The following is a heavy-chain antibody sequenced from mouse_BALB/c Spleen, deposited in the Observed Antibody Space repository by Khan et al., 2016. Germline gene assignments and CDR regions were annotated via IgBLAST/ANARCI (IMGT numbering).Heavy chain of an antibody. CDR1: GFTFSSFG. Sequence: EVELVESGGGLVQPGGSRKLSCAASGFTFSSFGMHWVRQAPAKGLEWVAYISSGSSTIYYADTVKGRFTISRDNPKNTLFLQMTSLRSEDTAKYYCARQTPYAMDYWGQGTSVSVSS. J-gene: IGHJ4*01. V-gene: IGHV5-17*02. CDR3: ARQTPYAMDY. CDR2: ISSGSSTI.